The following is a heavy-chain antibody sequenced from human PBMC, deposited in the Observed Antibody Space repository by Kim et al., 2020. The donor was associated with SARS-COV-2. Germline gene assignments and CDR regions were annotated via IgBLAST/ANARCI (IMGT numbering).Heavy chain of an antibody. CDR3: APVAATDWFDP. Sequence: SETLSLTCTVSGGSISSSSYYWGWIRQPPGKGLEWIGSIYYSGSTYYNPSLKSRVTISVDTSKNQFSLKLSSVTAADTAVYYCAPVAATDWFDPWGQGTLVTVSS. D-gene: IGHD2-15*01. CDR1: GGSISSSSYY. CDR2: IYYSGST. J-gene: IGHJ5*02. V-gene: IGHV4-39*01.